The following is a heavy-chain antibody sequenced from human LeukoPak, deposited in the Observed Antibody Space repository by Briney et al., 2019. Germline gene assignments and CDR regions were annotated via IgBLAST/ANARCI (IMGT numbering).Heavy chain of an antibody. J-gene: IGHJ4*02. CDR1: SYTFTSHG. Sequence: GASVKVSCKASSYTFTSHGISWVRQAPGQGLEWMGWISAYNGNTNYAQKLQGRVTMTTDTSTSTAYMELRSLRSDDTAVYYCARYGGYCSSTSCLYYFDYWGQGTLVAVSS. D-gene: IGHD2-2*01. V-gene: IGHV1-18*01. CDR3: ARYGGYCSSTSCLYYFDY. CDR2: ISAYNGNT.